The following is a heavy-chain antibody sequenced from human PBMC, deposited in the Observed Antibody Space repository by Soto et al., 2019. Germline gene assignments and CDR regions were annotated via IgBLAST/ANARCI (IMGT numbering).Heavy chain of an antibody. CDR3: ASYPPVTVPNDAYDI. CDR1: GYTLRMYG. J-gene: IGHJ3*02. D-gene: IGHD4-17*01. Sequence: QVQLVQSGSEVKKPGASVKVSCKASGYTLRMYGISWVRQAPGQGLEWLGWIRAYNGNTLYAQKVQGRVTMTTDTSTNTAYMELRSLASDDTAVYYCASYPPVTVPNDAYDIWGQGTMVTVSS. CDR2: IRAYNGNT. V-gene: IGHV1-18*01.